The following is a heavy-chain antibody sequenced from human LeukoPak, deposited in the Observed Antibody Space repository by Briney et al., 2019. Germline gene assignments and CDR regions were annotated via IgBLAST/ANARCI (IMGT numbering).Heavy chain of an antibody. J-gene: IGHJ4*02. CDR1: GFTFSSYS. V-gene: IGHV3-21*01. CDR2: ISSSSSYI. D-gene: IGHD5-12*01. Sequence: GGSLRLSCAASGFTFSSYSMNWVRQAPGKGLEWVSSISSSSSYIYYADSVKGRFTISRDNAKNSLYLQMNSLRAEDTAVYYCARADSGPSFPPDYWGQGTLVTVSS. CDR3: ARADSGPSFPPDY.